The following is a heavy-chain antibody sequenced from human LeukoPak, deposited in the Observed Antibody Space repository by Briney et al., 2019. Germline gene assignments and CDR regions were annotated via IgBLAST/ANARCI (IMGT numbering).Heavy chain of an antibody. Sequence: SGGSLRLSCAASGFTFSSYGMHWVRQAAGKGLEWVAAISHDGSNKHYADSVKGRFTISRDNSKNTLYLQMNSLRVEDTAMYLCAETGPTDYWGQGTLVTVSS. CDR3: AETGPTDY. CDR2: ISHDGSNK. CDR1: GFTFSSYG. D-gene: IGHD1-7*01. V-gene: IGHV3-30*18. J-gene: IGHJ4*02.